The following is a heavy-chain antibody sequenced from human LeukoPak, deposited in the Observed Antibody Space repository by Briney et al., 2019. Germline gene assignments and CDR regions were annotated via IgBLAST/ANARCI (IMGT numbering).Heavy chain of an antibody. J-gene: IGHJ6*03. CDR1: GGSISSYY. CDR3: ARKAYYYYMDV. CDR2: IYYSGST. Sequence: PSETLSLTCTVSGGSISSYYWSWLRQPPGKGLEWIGYIYYSGSTNYNPSLTSRVTISVDTSKNQFSLKLSSVTAADTAVYYCARKAYYYYMDVWGKGTTVTVSS. V-gene: IGHV4-59*01.